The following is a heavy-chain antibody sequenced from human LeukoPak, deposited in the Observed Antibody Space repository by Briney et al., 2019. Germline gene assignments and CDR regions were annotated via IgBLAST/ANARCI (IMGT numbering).Heavy chain of an antibody. CDR1: GFTFSSNH. Sequence: PGGSLRLSCAASGFTFSSNHMTWVRQAPGRGLEWVSVIYSGGSTYYADSVVGRFTISRDNSKSTLYLQMNSLRAEDTAVYYCVRWGSYPSLTDYWGQGTLVTVSS. CDR3: VRWGSYPSLTDY. J-gene: IGHJ4*02. V-gene: IGHV3-53*01. CDR2: IYSGGST. D-gene: IGHD3-16*01.